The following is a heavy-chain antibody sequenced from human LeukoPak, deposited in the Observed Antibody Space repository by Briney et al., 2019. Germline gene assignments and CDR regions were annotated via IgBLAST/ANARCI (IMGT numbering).Heavy chain of an antibody. Sequence: GESLKISCKGSGYRFTNYWLGCVRQMPGKGLEWMGIIYPPDSDTRYSPSFQGQVIISADKSISTAYLQWSSLKASDTAMYYCARVSSSWPTYFDSWGQGTLATVSS. D-gene: IGHD6-13*01. CDR2: IYPPDSDT. J-gene: IGHJ4*02. V-gene: IGHV5-51*01. CDR3: ARVSSSWPTYFDS. CDR1: GYRFTNYW.